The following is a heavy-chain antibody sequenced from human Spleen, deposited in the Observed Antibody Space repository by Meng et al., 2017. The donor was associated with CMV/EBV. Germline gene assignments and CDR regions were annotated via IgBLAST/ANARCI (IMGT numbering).Heavy chain of an antibody. Sequence: GGSLRLSCLSSGFSLSSYAMHWVRQAPGQGPEWVAVIRSDGTNKYYIESVKGRFTISRDNSKNTLYLEMSRLRADDTAVYHCTRGLGVVGATPRAYYGMDVWGQGTMVTVSS. V-gene: IGHV3-30*04. J-gene: IGHJ6*02. CDR2: IRSDGTNK. CDR1: GFSLSSYA. D-gene: IGHD1-26*01. CDR3: TRGLGVVGATPRAYYGMDV.